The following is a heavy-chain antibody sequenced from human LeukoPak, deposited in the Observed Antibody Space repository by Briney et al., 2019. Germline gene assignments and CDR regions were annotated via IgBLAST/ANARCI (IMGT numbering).Heavy chain of an antibody. V-gene: IGHV4-39*07. CDR2: IYYSGST. Sequence: SETLSLTCTVSGGSISFSSYYWGWIRQPPGKGLEWIGTIYYSGSTYYNPSLKSRVTISVDTSKNQFSLKLSSVTAADTAVYYCARGLDGGYSYAVPFDYWGQGTLVTVSS. J-gene: IGHJ4*02. CDR1: GGSISFSSYY. D-gene: IGHD5-18*01. CDR3: ARGLDGGYSYAVPFDY.